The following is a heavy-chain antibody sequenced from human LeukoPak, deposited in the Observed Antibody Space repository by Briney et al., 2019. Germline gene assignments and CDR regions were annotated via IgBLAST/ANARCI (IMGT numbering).Heavy chain of an antibody. CDR1: GFTFSSYA. V-gene: IGHV3-23*01. CDR3: ANSQQLLWFGEPTRFWDY. Sequence: PGGSLRLSCAASGFTFSSYAMSWVRQAPGKGLEWVSAISGSGGSTYYADSVKGRFTISRDNSKNTLYLQMNSLRAEDTAVYYCANSQQLLWFGEPTRFWDYWGQGTLVTVSS. J-gene: IGHJ4*02. D-gene: IGHD3-10*01. CDR2: ISGSGGST.